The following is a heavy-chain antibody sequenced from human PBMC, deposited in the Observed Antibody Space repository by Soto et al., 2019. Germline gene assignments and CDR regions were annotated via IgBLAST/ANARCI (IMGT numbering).Heavy chain of an antibody. V-gene: IGHV3-30*03. CDR1: GFSFSSYG. CDR2: ITYDGSNK. J-gene: IGHJ6*01. CDR3: ARDPASSMDV. Sequence: GGSLRLSCAAAGFSFSSYGMHWVRQAPGKGLEWVGVITYDGSNKFYADSIKGRFTISRENFKKMLYLQMNNLKTEDTAVYYCARDPASSMDVWGQGTTVTVSS. D-gene: IGHD6-25*01.